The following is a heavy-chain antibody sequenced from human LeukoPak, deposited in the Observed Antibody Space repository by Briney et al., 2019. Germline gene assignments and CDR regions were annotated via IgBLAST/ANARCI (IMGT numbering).Heavy chain of an antibody. Sequence: ASVKVSCKASGYTFTGYYIHWVRQAPGQGLEWMGWINPKSGTTNYAQKFQGRVTMTRDTSISTAYMELSRLRSDDTAVYYCARELSAAGRWGAFDIWGQGTTVTVSS. CDR2: INPKSGTT. J-gene: IGHJ3*02. CDR3: ARELSAAGRWGAFDI. CDR1: GYTFTGYY. D-gene: IGHD6-13*01. V-gene: IGHV1-2*02.